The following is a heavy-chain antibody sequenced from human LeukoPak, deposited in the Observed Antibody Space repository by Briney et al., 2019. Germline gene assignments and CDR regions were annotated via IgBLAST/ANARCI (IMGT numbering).Heavy chain of an antibody. D-gene: IGHD1-7*01. Sequence: GGSLRLSCAASGFPFSRYSMNWVRQAPGEGPEWVSYISSSGSTIYYADSVKGRFTISRDNAKNSLYLQMNSLRAEDTAVYYCARDPGTTQTLHDAFDIWGQGTMVTVSS. J-gene: IGHJ3*02. CDR3: ARDPGTTQTLHDAFDI. CDR1: GFPFSRYS. V-gene: IGHV3-48*04. CDR2: ISSSGSTI.